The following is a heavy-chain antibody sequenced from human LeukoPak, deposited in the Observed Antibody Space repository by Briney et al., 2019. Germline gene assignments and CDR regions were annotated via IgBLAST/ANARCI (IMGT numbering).Heavy chain of an antibody. CDR3: AKGGSGNYPSRGYFDY. V-gene: IGHV3-23*01. Sequence: PGGSLRLSCAASGFTFSNYAMSWVRQAPGKGLEWVSFISISGGSTYYADSVKGRFTISRDNSKGTMYLQVNSLRAEDTAVYFCAKGGSGNYPSRGYFDYWGQGTLVTVSS. CDR1: GFTFSNYA. J-gene: IGHJ4*02. D-gene: IGHD1-26*01. CDR2: ISISGGST.